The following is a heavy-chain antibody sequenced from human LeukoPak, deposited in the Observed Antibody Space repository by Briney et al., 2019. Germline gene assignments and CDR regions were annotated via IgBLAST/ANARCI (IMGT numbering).Heavy chain of an antibody. V-gene: IGHV4-61*02. Sequence: PSETLSLTCTVSGGSISRGDYYWTWIRQPAGKGLEWIGRIYTSGSTNYNPSLKSRVTISVDTSKNQFSLKLSSVTAADTAVYYCARRGYSSSWSRPNSYLYAFDIWGQGTMVTVSS. CDR1: GGSISRGDYY. D-gene: IGHD6-13*01. CDR2: IYTSGST. J-gene: IGHJ3*02. CDR3: ARRGYSSSWSRPNSYLYAFDI.